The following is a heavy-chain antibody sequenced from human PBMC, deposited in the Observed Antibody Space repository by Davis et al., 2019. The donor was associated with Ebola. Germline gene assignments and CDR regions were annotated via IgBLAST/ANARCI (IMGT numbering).Heavy chain of an antibody. CDR2: ISSSGSTI. CDR1: GFTFSSYD. D-gene: IGHD1-26*01. CDR3: AKEGGSYYFDY. J-gene: IGHJ4*02. V-gene: IGHV3-48*03. Sequence: PGGSLRLSCAASGFTFSSYDMNWVRQAPGKGLEWVSYISSSGSTIYYADSVKGRFTISRDNSKNTLYLQMNSLRAEDTAVYYCAKEGGSYYFDYWGQGTLVTVSS.